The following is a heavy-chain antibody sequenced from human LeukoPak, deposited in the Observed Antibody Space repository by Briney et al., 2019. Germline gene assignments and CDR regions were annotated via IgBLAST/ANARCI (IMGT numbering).Heavy chain of an antibody. V-gene: IGHV6-1*01. J-gene: IGHJ5*02. Sequence: SQTLSLTCAISGASVSGSASWNWIRQSPSRGLEWLGRTYYRSKWYSEYATSVKSRISINADTSENQFSPQLNSVIPEDTAVYYCARDPDSPNEWGPFDPWGQGTLVTVSS. CDR1: GASVSGSAS. CDR2: TYYRSKWYS. CDR3: ARDPDSPNEWGPFDP. D-gene: IGHD1-1*01.